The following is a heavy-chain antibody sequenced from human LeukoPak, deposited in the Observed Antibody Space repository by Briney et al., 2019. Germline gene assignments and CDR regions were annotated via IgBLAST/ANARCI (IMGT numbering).Heavy chain of an antibody. D-gene: IGHD4-11*01. V-gene: IGHV3-23*01. J-gene: IGHJ3*01. CDR3: ANEYSKGDV. Sequence: PGGSLRLSCAASGFTFSNYVMNWVRQAPGKGLECVSSISGSGTSTYYADSVKGRFTSSRDNSKNTLYLQMDSLRAEDTAIYYCANEYSKGDVWGQGTTVTVSS. CDR2: ISGSGTST. CDR1: GFTFSNYV.